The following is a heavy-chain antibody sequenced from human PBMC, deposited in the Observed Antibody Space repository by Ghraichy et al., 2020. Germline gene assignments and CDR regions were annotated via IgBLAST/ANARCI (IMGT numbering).Heavy chain of an antibody. Sequence: GGSLRLSCAASGFSFSSYNMDWVRHAPGKGLEWVSSIGSSSSYTFYGDSVKGRFTISRDNAKNSLYLQMNSLRAEDTAVYYCARDLDFPGPWGQGTLVTVSS. CDR2: IGSSSSYT. V-gene: IGHV3-21*01. D-gene: IGHD3-3*01. CDR1: GFSFSSYN. CDR3: ARDLDFPGP. J-gene: IGHJ5*02.